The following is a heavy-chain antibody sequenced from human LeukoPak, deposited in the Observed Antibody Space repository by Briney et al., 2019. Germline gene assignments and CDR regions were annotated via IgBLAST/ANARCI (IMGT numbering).Heavy chain of an antibody. J-gene: IGHJ4*02. Sequence: GGSLRLSCAASGFTFSSYWMSWVRQAPGKGLERVANIKQDGSAQYYVDSVKGRFTISRDNAKNSVYLQMNSLRAEDTAVYYCARGGTITWVEDYWGQGTLVTVSS. CDR2: IKQDGSAQ. V-gene: IGHV3-7*05. D-gene: IGHD3-16*01. CDR3: ARGGTITWVEDY. CDR1: GFTFSSYW.